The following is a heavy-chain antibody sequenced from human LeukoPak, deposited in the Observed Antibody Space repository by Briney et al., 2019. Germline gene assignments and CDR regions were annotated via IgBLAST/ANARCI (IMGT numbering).Heavy chain of an antibody. Sequence: SETLSLTCTVSGVSISDYYWSWVRQPPGKGLERIGYIYYTGSTDYNPSLKSRVTMSVDTSKNQFSLNLRSVTATDTAVYYCARRTYYDTLTGYNYWYFDLWGRGTLVTVSS. CDR1: GVSISDYY. CDR3: ARRTYYDTLTGYNYWYFDL. V-gene: IGHV4-59*01. CDR2: IYYTGST. J-gene: IGHJ2*01. D-gene: IGHD3-9*01.